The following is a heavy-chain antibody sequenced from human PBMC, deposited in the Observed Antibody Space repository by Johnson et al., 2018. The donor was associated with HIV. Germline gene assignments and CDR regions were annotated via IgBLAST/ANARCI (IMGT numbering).Heavy chain of an antibody. J-gene: IGHJ3*02. D-gene: IGHD4-23*01. CDR1: GFTFSSYG. V-gene: IGHV3-33*06. CDR2: IWYDGNNK. Sequence: QVQLVESGGGVVQPGRSLRLSCAASGFTFSSYGMHWVRQAPGTGLQWVAVIWYDGNNKYYADSVKGRFTISRDNSKNTLYLQMNSLRAEDTAVYYCAKSPAKDHGGNSGAFDIWGQGTMVTVSS. CDR3: AKSPAKDHGGNSGAFDI.